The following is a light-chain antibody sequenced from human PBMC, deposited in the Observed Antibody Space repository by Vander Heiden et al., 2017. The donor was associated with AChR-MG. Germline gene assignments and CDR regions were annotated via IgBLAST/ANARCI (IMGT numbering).Light chain of an antibody. CDR1: SSDVGAYNY. V-gene: IGLV2-14*03. J-gene: IGLJ2*01. CDR2: DVS. CDR3: NSYTTRNTQV. Sequence: QSALTPPASVSGSPGQSTTIPCTGTSSDVGAYNYVSWYQQHPGRAPKLIIYDVSKRPSGVSNRFAGSKSGNTASLTISGLQSEDEGDYYCNSYTTRNTQVFGGGTKLTVL.